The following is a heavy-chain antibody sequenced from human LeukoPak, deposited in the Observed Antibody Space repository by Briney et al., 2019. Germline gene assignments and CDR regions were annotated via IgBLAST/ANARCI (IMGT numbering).Heavy chain of an antibody. CDR1: GFTFSRYS. Sequence: GGSLRLSCAASGFTFSRYSMNWVRQAPGKGLEWVSSISSSSSYIYYADSVKGRFTISRDNSKNTLYLQMNSLRAEDTAVYYCAKVKVSDIVATIPWGYYFDYWGQGTLVTVSS. J-gene: IGHJ4*02. CDR2: ISSSSSYI. D-gene: IGHD5-12*01. CDR3: AKVKVSDIVATIPWGYYFDY. V-gene: IGHV3-21*04.